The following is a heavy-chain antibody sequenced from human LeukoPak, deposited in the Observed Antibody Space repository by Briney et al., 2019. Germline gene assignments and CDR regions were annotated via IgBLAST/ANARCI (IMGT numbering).Heavy chain of an antibody. V-gene: IGHV4-59*01. Sequence: PSETLSLTCTVSGGSISSYYWSWIRQPPGKGLEWIGYIYYSGSTNYNPSLKSRVTISVDTSKNQFSPKLSSVTAADTAVYYCARKRVNFDWTHWYFDLWGRGTLVTVSS. D-gene: IGHD3-9*01. CDR2: IYYSGST. CDR1: GGSISSYY. J-gene: IGHJ2*01. CDR3: ARKRVNFDWTHWYFDL.